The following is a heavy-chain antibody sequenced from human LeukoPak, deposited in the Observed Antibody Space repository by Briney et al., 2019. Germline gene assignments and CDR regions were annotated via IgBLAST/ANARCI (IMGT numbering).Heavy chain of an antibody. CDR2: ISYDGSNK. V-gene: IGHV3-30-3*01. CDR3: AKDRYLDYYDSSGSHYYFDY. J-gene: IGHJ4*02. Sequence: GGCLRLSCAASGFTFSSYAMHWVRQAPGKGLEWVAVISYDGSNKYYADSVKGRFTISRDNSKNTLYLQMNSLRAEDTAVYYCAKDRYLDYYDSSGSHYYFDYWGQGTLVTVSS. CDR1: GFTFSSYA. D-gene: IGHD3-22*01.